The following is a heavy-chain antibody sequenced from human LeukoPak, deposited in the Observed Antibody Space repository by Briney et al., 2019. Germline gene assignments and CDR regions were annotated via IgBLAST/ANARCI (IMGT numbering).Heavy chain of an antibody. CDR3: ARGKSSGWPDY. CDR1: GGSISSYY. J-gene: IGHJ4*02. V-gene: IGHV4-4*07. Sequence: TSETLSLTCTVSGGSISSYYWSWVRQPAGKGLEWIGRIYTSGSTNYNPSLKSRVTMSVDTSKNQFSLKLSSVTAADTAVYYCARGKSSGWPDYWGQGTLVTVSS. CDR2: IYTSGST. D-gene: IGHD6-19*01.